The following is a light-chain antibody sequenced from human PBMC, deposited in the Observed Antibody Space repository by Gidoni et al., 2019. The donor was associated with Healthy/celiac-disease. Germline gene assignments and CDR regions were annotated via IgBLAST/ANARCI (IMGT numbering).Light chain of an antibody. CDR1: QSVSST. V-gene: IGKV3D-15*01. J-gene: IGKJ3*01. CDR2: VAS. Sequence: EIVMTQSPATLSVSPGERATLSCMASQSVSSTLAWYQQKPGQAPRLLIYVASTRSTGIPARFSGSGSGTEFTLTISSRQSEDFAVYYCHHYNNWPREITFXPXTKVDIK. CDR3: HHYNNWPREIT.